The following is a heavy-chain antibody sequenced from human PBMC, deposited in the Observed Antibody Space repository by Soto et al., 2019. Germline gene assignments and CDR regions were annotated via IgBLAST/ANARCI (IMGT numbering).Heavy chain of an antibody. V-gene: IGHV3-15*01. J-gene: IGHJ5*02. Sequence: PGGSLRLSCAAPGFTFSNAWMSWVRQAPGKGLEWVGRIKSKTDGGTTDYAAPVKGRFTISRDDSKNTLYLQMNSLKTEDTAVYYCTTDLIQLWQNPYNWFDPWGQGTLVTVSS. CDR3: TTDLIQLWQNPYNWFDP. D-gene: IGHD5-18*01. CDR1: GFTFSNAW. CDR2: IKSKTDGGTT.